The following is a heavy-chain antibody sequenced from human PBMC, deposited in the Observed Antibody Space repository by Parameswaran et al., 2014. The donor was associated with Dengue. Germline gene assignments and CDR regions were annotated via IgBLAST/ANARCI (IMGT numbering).Heavy chain of an antibody. D-gene: IGHD3-10*01. Sequence: VRQAPGKGLEWVSAISGSGGSTYYADSVKGRFTISRDNSKNTLYLQMNSLRAEDTAVYYCASWFAVRGPVWGKGTTVTVSS. V-gene: IGHV3-23*01. CDR2: ISGSGGST. J-gene: IGHJ6*04. CDR3: ASWFAVRGPV.